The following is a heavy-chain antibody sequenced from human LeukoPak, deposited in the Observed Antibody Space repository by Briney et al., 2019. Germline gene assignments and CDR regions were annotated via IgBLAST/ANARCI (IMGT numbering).Heavy chain of an antibody. J-gene: IGHJ5*02. V-gene: IGHV3-30*04. CDR1: GIDFKVYE. CDR3: ARERRGYGYGTLDP. CDR2: ISDNGLRT. D-gene: IGHD5-12*01. Sequence: GGSLRPSCVASGIDFKVYEMHWVRQSPGKGLEWVALISDNGLRTNYAESLKGRFIVSRDNSKNTMDLQMNDLRVEDTGVYFCARERRGYGYGTLDPWGQGTLVTVSS.